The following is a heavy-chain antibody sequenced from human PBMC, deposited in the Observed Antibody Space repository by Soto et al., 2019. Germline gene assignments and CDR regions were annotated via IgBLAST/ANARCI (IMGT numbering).Heavy chain of an antibody. D-gene: IGHD5-18*01. CDR3: ARALIQLWPHYYYGMDV. J-gene: IGHJ6*02. CDR1: GGCISSGDYY. CDR2: IYYSGST. Sequence: PSETLSLTCTVSGGCISSGDYYWSWIRQPPGKGLEWIGYIYYSGSTYHNPSLKSRVTISVDTSKNQFSLKLSSVTAADTAMYYCARALIQLWPHYYYGMDVWGQGTTVTVSS. V-gene: IGHV4-30-4*01.